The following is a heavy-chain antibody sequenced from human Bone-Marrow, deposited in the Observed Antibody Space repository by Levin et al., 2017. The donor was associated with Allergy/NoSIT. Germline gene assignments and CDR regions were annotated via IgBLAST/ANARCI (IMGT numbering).Heavy chain of an antibody. J-gene: IGHJ4*02. Sequence: GGSLRLSCAASGFTFSSFAMHWVRQAPGKGLEWVAIIFYDGGNKFYADSVKGRFTVSRDNSNNTLYLEMNSLRDDDSAVDYCAREDSTAAISFDSWGQGTLVTVSS. V-gene: IGHV3-30*04. D-gene: IGHD3-3*01. CDR2: IFYDGGNK. CDR1: GFTFSSFA. CDR3: AREDSTAAISFDS.